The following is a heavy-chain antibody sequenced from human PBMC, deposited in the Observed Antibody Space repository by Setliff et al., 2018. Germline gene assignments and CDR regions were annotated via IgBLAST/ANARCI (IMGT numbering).Heavy chain of an antibody. D-gene: IGHD2-15*01. J-gene: IGHJ4*02. CDR1: GDSISGDY. V-gene: IGHV4-59*01. Sequence: LSLTCTVSGDSISGDYWSWIRQPPGKGLEWIGFTHYSGSTNYNPSLKSRVTISLDTPKNQFSLRLSSVTAADTAVYYCARTRYGLGGRPYWGQGTLVTVSS. CDR3: ARTRYGLGGRPY. CDR2: THYSGST.